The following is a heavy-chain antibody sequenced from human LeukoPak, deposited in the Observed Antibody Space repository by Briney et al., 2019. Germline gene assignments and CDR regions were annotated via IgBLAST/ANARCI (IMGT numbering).Heavy chain of an antibody. CDR3: ARGGSYYYDNSAYFGY. CDR2: ISASGRGT. CDR1: GFTFTSYA. D-gene: IGHD3-22*01. J-gene: IGHJ4*02. Sequence: GGSLRLSCAASGFTFTSYAMNWVRQAPGKGLEWVSGISASGRGTYYADSVKGRFTISRDNSKDTLSLQMKSLRAGDTAVYYCARGGSYYYDNSAYFGYWGQGTLVSVSS. V-gene: IGHV3-23*01.